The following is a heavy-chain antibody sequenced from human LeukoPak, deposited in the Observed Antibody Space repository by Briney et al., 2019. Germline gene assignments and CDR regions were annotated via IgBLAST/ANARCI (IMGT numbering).Heavy chain of an antibody. CDR1: GGSISSYY. Sequence: SETLSLTCTVSGGSISSYYLSWIRQPPGKGLEWIGYIYYSGSTNYNPSLKSRVTISVDTSKNQFSLKLSSVTAADTAVYYCARITVGGAFDIWGQGTMVTVSS. V-gene: IGHV4-59*01. D-gene: IGHD3-16*01. CDR2: IYYSGST. CDR3: ARITVGGAFDI. J-gene: IGHJ3*02.